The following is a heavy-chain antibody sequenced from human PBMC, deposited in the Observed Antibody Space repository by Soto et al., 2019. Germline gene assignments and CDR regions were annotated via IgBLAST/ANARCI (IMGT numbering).Heavy chain of an antibody. V-gene: IGHV4-61*01. J-gene: IGHJ5*02. D-gene: IGHD3-22*01. CDR1: GGSVSSGSYY. CDR2: IYYSGST. Sequence: SETLSLTCTVSGGSVSSGSYYWSWIRQPPGKGLEWIGYIYYSGSTNYNPSLKSRVTISVDTSENQFSLKLSSVTAADTAVYYCARGDYYDSSEGFDPWGQGTLVTVSS. CDR3: ARGDYYDSSEGFDP.